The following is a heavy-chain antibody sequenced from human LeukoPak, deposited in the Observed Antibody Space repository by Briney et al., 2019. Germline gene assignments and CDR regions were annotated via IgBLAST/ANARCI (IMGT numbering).Heavy chain of an antibody. CDR2: MNPNSGNT. V-gene: IGHV1-8*03. J-gene: IGHJ5*02. CDR3: ARGGITIFGVAPLEYKNNWFDP. Sequence: VASVKVSCKASGYTFTSYDINWVRQATGQGLEWMGWMNPNSGNTGYAQKFQGRVTITRNTSISTAYMELSSLRSEDTAVYYCARGGITIFGVAPLEYKNNWFDPWGQGTLVTVSS. CDR1: GYTFTSYD. D-gene: IGHD3-3*01.